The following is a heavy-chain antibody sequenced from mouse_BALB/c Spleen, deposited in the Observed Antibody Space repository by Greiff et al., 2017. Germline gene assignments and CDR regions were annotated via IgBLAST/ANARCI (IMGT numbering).Heavy chain of an antibody. CDR1: GYSFTSGYY. D-gene: IGHD3-1*01. V-gene: IGHV3-6*02. J-gene: IGHJ3*01. CDR3: ARDRARATFAY. Sequence: EVQLQQSGPGLVKPSPSLSLSCSATGYSFTSGYYWNWMRQFPGNHLEWMGFISYDGSNNYNPPLKNRISITRDTSTNQIFLKLKSVTTEDTATYYCARDRARATFAYWGQGTLVTVSA. CDR2: ISYDGSN.